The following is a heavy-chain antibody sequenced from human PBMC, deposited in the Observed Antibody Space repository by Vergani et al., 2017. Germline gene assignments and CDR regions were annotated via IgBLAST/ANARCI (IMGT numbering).Heavy chain of an antibody. CDR2: IYYSGTT. J-gene: IGHJ6*03. V-gene: IGHV4-31*03. CDR1: GAYVGSGGYY. CDR3: ARQKDYYMDV. Sequence: QVQLQESGPGLVKASQTLSLTCSVSGAYVGSGGYYWSWVRQRPGMGLDWIGYIYYSGTTYYNPSLESRLTLSLDTYENHLSLKLTSGTAADTAVYYGARQKDYYMDVWGKGATVTVS.